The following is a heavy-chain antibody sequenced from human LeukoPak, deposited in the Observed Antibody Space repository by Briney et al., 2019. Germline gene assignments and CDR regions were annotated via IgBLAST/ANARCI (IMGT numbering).Heavy chain of an antibody. J-gene: IGHJ6*03. CDR3: ARDPQPGPFYYYYYMDV. D-gene: IGHD3-16*01. Sequence: GRSLRLSCAASGFTFSSYGMHWVRQAPGKGLEWVAVIRYDGSNKYYADSVKGRFTISRDNSKNTLYLQVNSLRAEDTAVYYCARDPQPGPFYYYYYMDVWGKGTTVTVSS. CDR1: GFTFSSYG. CDR2: IRYDGSNK. V-gene: IGHV3-33*01.